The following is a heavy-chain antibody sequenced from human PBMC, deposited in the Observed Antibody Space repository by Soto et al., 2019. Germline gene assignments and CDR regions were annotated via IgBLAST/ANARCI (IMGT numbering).Heavy chain of an antibody. CDR1: GFSFTTDG. CDR2: IGRGGDT. Sequence: GGPLRLTCEVSGFSFTTDGMSWVRQAPDKGLEWVSTIGRGGDTFYADSVKGRFTISRDISKNTLFLQMNSLRAEDNALYFCAKDGTTAGIPYYGMDVWGQGTTVTVSS. D-gene: IGHD2-2*02. J-gene: IGHJ6*02. CDR3: AKDGTTAGIPYYGMDV. V-gene: IGHV3-23*01.